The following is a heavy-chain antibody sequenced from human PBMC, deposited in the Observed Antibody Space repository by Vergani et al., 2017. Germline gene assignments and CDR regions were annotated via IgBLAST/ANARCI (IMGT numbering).Heavy chain of an antibody. V-gene: IGHV3-30*02. D-gene: IGHD3-16*01. CDR1: GFTLSNYD. Sequence: QVQLVESGGGVVQRGGSLRLSCATSGFTLSNYDMQWIRQGPGKGLEFVAFIQFDGSNQYYADSVKGRFTLSRDFSKNTLYLQMNSLRTDDTATYYCAKHFRGWGIDYWCEGTQV. CDR3: AKHFRGWGIDY. J-gene: IGHJ4*02. CDR2: IQFDGSNQ.